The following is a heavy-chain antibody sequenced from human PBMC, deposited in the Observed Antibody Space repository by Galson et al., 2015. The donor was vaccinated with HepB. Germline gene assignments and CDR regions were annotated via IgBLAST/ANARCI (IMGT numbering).Heavy chain of an antibody. V-gene: IGHV1-69*02. Sequence: SVKVSCKASGGTFSSYTISWVRQAPGQGLEWMARIIPILGIANYAQKFQGRVTITADKSTSTAYMELSSLRSEDTAVYYCAQGGAYGSGRYYSSRKGYYFDYWGQGTLVTVSS. CDR1: GGTFSSYT. CDR2: IIPILGIA. J-gene: IGHJ4*02. CDR3: AQGGAYGSGRYYSSRKGYYFDY. D-gene: IGHD3-10*01.